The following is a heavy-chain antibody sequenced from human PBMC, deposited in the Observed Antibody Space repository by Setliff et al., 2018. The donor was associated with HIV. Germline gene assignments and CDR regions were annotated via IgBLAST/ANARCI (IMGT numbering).Heavy chain of an antibody. V-gene: IGHV3-23*01. CDR1: GFTFSFHA. J-gene: IGHJ6*03. Sequence: GGSLRLSCAASGFTFSFHAMAWVRQAPGKGLEWVSTIYSGGSTNYEDSVKGRFTISRDNSKNMLYLQMNSLRVEDTAIYHCAKETPMGLEWSAPDPRKFNAYYYMDVWGEGTTVTVSS. CDR2: IYSGGST. CDR3: AKETPMGLEWSAPDPRKFNAYYYMDV. D-gene: IGHD3-3*01.